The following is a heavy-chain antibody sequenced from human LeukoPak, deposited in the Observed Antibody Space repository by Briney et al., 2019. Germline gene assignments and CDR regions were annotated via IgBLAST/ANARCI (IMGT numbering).Heavy chain of an antibody. D-gene: IGHD2-15*01. Sequence: GGSLRLSCAASGFTFSSYEMNWVRQAPGKGLEWVSYISSSGSTIYYADSVKGRFTISRDNSKNTLYLQMNSLRAEDTAVYYCARDRSGYCSGGSCRYFDYWGQGTLVTVSS. CDR2: ISSSGSTI. CDR1: GFTFSSYE. J-gene: IGHJ4*02. V-gene: IGHV3-48*03. CDR3: ARDRSGYCSGGSCRYFDY.